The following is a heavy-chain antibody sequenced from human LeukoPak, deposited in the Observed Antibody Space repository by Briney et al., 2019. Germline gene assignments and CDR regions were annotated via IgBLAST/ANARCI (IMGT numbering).Heavy chain of an antibody. CDR3: AREIQLWTPDYYGMDV. D-gene: IGHD5-18*01. Sequence: GESLRLSCAASGFTFSSYSMNWVRQAPGKGLEWVSSISSSSSYIYYADSVKGRFTISRDNAKNSLYLQMNSLRAEDTAVYYCAREIQLWTPDYYGMDVWGQGTTVTVSS. CDR1: GFTFSSYS. J-gene: IGHJ6*02. CDR2: ISSSSSYI. V-gene: IGHV3-21*01.